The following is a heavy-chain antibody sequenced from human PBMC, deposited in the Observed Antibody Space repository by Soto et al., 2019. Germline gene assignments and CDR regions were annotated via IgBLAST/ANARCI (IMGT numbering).Heavy chain of an antibody. Sequence: GESLKISCKGSGYSFTSYWIGWVRQMPGKGLEWMGIIYPGDSDTRYSPSFQGQVTISADKSISTAYLQWSSLKASDTAMYYCARLSTGFCTKTTCQHYFGMDVWGQGTTVTVSS. V-gene: IGHV5-51*01. CDR1: GYSFTSYW. CDR2: IYPGDSDT. CDR3: ARLSTGFCTKTTCQHYFGMDV. J-gene: IGHJ6*02. D-gene: IGHD2-8*01.